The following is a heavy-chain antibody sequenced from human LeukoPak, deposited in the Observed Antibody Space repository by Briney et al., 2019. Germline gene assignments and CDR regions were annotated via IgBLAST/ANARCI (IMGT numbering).Heavy chain of an antibody. J-gene: IGHJ6*02. Sequence: PGGSLRLSCAASGFTVSSNYMSWVRQAPGKGLEWVSVIYSGGSTYYADSAKGRFTTSRDNSKNTLYLQMNSLRAEDTAVYYCAREQLGGIYYYGMDVWGQGTTVTVSS. CDR3: AREQLGGIYYYGMDV. CDR2: IYSGGST. D-gene: IGHD3-16*01. CDR1: GFTVSSNY. V-gene: IGHV3-66*01.